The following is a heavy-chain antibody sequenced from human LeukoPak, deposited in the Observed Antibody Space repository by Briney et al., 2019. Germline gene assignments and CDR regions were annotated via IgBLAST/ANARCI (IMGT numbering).Heavy chain of an antibody. CDR1: GFTFSSYW. V-gene: IGHV3-74*01. Sequence: GGSLRLSCAASGFTFSSYWMHWVRQAPGKGLVWVSRINSDGSSTSYADSVKGRFTISRDNAKNTLYLQMNSLRAEDTAVYYCAAEYCGGGFCYTRHSGHDYWGQGTLVTVSS. D-gene: IGHD2-15*01. CDR3: AAEYCGGGFCYTRHSGHDY. J-gene: IGHJ4*02. CDR2: INSDGSST.